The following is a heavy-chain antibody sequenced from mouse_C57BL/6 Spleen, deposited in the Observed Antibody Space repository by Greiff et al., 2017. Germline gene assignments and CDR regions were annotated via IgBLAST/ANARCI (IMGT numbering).Heavy chain of an antibody. J-gene: IGHJ3*01. D-gene: IGHD2-13*01. CDR3: ATPGETWFAY. V-gene: IGHV2-2*01. CDR2: IWSGGST. Sequence: VQVVESGPGLVQPSQSLSITCTVSGFSFTSYGVHWVRQSPGKGLEWLGVIWSGGSTDYNAAFISRLSISKDNSKNQVFFKMNGLQADDTAIYCCATPGETWFAYWGQGTLVTVSA. CDR1: GFSFTSYG.